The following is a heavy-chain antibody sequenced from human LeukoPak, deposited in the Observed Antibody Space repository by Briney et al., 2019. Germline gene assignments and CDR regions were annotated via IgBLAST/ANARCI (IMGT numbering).Heavy chain of an antibody. Sequence: GGSLRLSCAASGFTFSSYWMSWVRQAPGKELEWVANIKQDGSEKYYVDSVKGRFTISRDNAKNSLYLQMNSLRAEDTAVYYCAREGYYEILTGYRYDAFDIWGQGTMVTVSS. D-gene: IGHD3-9*01. CDR3: AREGYYEILTGYRYDAFDI. CDR1: GFTFSSYW. J-gene: IGHJ3*02. CDR2: IKQDGSEK. V-gene: IGHV3-7*01.